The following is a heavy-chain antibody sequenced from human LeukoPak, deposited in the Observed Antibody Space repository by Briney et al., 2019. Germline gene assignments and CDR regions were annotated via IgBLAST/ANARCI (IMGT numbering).Heavy chain of an antibody. J-gene: IGHJ6*03. D-gene: IGHD3-10*01. CDR2: IRTKPNSYAT. V-gene: IGHV3-73*01. Sequence: GGSLRLSCAASGFTFSGSAMHWVRQASGKGLEWVGRIRTKPNSYATEYAASVKGRFTISRDDLKNMAYLQMNSLRAEDTAVYYCAKGGEAKWFGELIKTQYYYYMDVWGKGTTVTVSS. CDR3: AKGGEAKWFGELIKTQYYYYMDV. CDR1: GFTFSGSA.